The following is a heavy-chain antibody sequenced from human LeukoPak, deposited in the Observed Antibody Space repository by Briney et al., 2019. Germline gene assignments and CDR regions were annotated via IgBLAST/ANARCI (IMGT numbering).Heavy chain of an antibody. CDR1: GGSISSGGYY. CDR2: IYYSGST. V-gene: IGHV4-61*08. CDR3: ARHVYCSSTSCYMGLTYYFDY. Sequence: PSQTLSLTCAVSGGSISSGGYYWSWIRQPPGKGLEWIGYIYYSGSTNYNPSLRSRVTISVDTSKNQFSLKLSSVTAADTAVYYCARHVYCSSTSCYMGLTYYFDYWGQGTLVTVSS. D-gene: IGHD2-2*02. J-gene: IGHJ4*02.